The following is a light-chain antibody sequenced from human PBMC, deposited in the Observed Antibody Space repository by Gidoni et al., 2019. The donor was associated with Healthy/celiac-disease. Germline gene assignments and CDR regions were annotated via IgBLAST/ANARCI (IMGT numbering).Light chain of an antibody. CDR2: GAS. J-gene: IGKJ4*01. Sequence: EIVMTPSPATLSVSPGERATLSCRASQCVSSNLAWYQQKHSQAPRLLIYGASTRATGIPARFSGSGSGTEFTLTISSLQSEDFAVYYCQQYNNWPPLTFGGGTKVEIK. CDR1: QCVSSN. CDR3: QQYNNWPPLT. V-gene: IGKV3-15*01.